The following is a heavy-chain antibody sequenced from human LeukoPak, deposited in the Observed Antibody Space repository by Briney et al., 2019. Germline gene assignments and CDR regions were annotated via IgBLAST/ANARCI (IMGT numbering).Heavy chain of an antibody. J-gene: IGHJ3*02. CDR1: GGSFSGYY. CDR3: ARGYEKKHLWLRPGAFDI. Sequence: SSETLSLTCAVYGGSFSGYYWSWIRQPPGKGLECIGEINHSGSTNYNPSLKSRVTISVDTSKNQFSLKLSSVTAADTAVYYCARGYEKKHLWLRPGAFDIWGQGTMVTVSS. V-gene: IGHV4-34*01. D-gene: IGHD5-18*01. CDR2: INHSGST.